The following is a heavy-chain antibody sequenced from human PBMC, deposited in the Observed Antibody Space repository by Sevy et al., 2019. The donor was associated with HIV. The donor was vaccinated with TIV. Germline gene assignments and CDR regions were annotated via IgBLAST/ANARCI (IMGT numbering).Heavy chain of an antibody. V-gene: IGHV3-30*04. CDR1: GFSFSTYA. D-gene: IGHD1-26*01. CDR3: AXXXXXXXXXGYMGVFQH. Sequence: GGSLRLSCAASGFSFSTYAMHWVRQAPGKGLEWVAVISYDGNTKEYAHSVKGRFTISRDNSKNTLYLQMSGLRVEDXXXXXXAXXXXXXXXXGYMGVFQHWGQGTLVTVS. J-gene: IGHJ1*01. CDR2: ISYDGNTK.